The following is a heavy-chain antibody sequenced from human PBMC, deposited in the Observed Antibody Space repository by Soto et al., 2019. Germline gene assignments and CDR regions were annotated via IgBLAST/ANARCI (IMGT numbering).Heavy chain of an antibody. CDR2: IYSSGGT. J-gene: IGHJ5*02. V-gene: IGHV4-4*07. CDR1: GGTISGYY. Sequence: SETLSLTCTVSGGTISGYYWTWIRQPAGKGLEWIGRIYSSGGTKYNPSLKSRVDMSLDMSKNQFSLRLNSVTAADTAVYYCARGQRFSDSFDPWGQGTLVTVSS. CDR3: ARGQRFSDSFDP. D-gene: IGHD3-3*01.